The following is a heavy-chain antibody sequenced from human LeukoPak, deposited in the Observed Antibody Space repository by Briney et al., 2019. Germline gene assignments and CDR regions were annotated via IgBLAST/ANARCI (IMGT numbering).Heavy chain of an antibody. Sequence: SETLSLTCTVSGGSISSGGYYWSWIRQHPGKGLEWIGYIYYSGTTYYNPSLKSRVTISVDTSKNQFSLKLSSVTAADTAVYYCARVYYYDSSGYTRSYYFDYWGQGTLVTVSS. CDR1: GGSISSGGYY. CDR3: ARVYYYDSSGYTRSYYFDY. CDR2: IYYSGTT. J-gene: IGHJ4*02. D-gene: IGHD3-22*01. V-gene: IGHV4-30-4*08.